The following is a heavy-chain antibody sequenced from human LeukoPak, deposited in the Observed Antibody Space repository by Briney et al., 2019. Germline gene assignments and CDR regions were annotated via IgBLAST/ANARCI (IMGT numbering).Heavy chain of an antibody. Sequence: SETLSLTCTVSGGSISSYYWSWIRQPPGKGLEWIGNINYSGSSNSNPSLKSRATISVDMSRKHFFLDLISVTAADTAVYYCARETSQKGAHYMDVWGKGTTVTISS. CDR3: ARETSQKGAHYMDV. CDR2: INYSGSS. V-gene: IGHV4-59*01. CDR1: GGSISSYY. J-gene: IGHJ6*03. D-gene: IGHD3-16*01.